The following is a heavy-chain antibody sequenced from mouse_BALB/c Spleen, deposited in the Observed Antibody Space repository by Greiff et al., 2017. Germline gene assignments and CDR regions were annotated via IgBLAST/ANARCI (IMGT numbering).Heavy chain of an antibody. V-gene: IGHV1-80*01. CDR1: GYAFSSYW. J-gene: IGHJ2*01. CDR2: IYPGDGDT. CDR3: ARSYGNFYFDY. Sequence: QVQLKQSGAELVRPGSSVKISCTASGYAFSSYWMNWVKQRPGQGLEWIGQIYPGDGDTNYNGKFKGKATLTADKSSSTAYMQLSSLTSEDSAVYFCARSYGNFYFDYWGQGTTLTVSS. D-gene: IGHD2-10*02.